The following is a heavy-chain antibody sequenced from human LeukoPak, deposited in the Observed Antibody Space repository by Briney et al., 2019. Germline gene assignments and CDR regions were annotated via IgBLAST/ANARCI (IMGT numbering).Heavy chain of an antibody. J-gene: IGHJ4*02. CDR1: GGSISSYY. D-gene: IGHD3-10*02. CDR3: ATYHFRGDTSHYFDY. CDR2: IYYSGST. Sequence: ASETLSLTCTVPGGSISSYYWSWIRQPPGKGLEWIGYIYYSGSTNYNPSLKSRVTISVDTSKNQFSLKLSSVTAADTAVYYCATYHFRGDTSHYFDYWGQGIPVTVSS. V-gene: IGHV4-59*01.